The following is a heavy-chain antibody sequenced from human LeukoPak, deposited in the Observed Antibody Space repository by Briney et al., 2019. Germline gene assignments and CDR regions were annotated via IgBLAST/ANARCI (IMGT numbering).Heavy chain of an antibody. D-gene: IGHD5-12*01. J-gene: IGHJ5*02. CDR1: GFIFSQYS. CDR3: ARDAGNSGYGCDL. CDR2: IRSSSET. Sequence: GRSLRLSCAASGFIFSQYSMNWVRQAPGKGLEWVSHIRSSSETFYADSVKGRFTISRDNARNSLYLQMNNLRGEDTAIYYCARDAGNSGYGCDLWGQGTLVTVSS. V-gene: IGHV3-48*01.